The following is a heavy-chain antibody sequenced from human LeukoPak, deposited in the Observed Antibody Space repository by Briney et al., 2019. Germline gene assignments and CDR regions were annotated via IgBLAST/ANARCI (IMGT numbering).Heavy chain of an antibody. CDR1: GFTFSSYA. J-gene: IGHJ4*02. Sequence: PGGSLRLSCAASGFTFSSYAMSWVRQAPRKGLEWVSAISGSGGSTYYADSVKGRFTISRDNSKNTVYLQMNSLRAEDTAVYYCAKPAQEIAVASRGGKYFDYWGQGTLVTVSS. CDR3: AKPAQEIAVASRGGKYFDY. D-gene: IGHD6-19*01. V-gene: IGHV3-23*01. CDR2: ISGSGGST.